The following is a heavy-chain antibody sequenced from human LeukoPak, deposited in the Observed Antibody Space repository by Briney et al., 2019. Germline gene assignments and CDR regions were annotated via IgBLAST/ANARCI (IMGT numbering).Heavy chain of an antibody. V-gene: IGHV7-4-1*02. J-gene: IGHJ4*02. D-gene: IGHD3-10*01. Sequence: ASVKLSCKASGYTFTSYAMNWVRQAPGQGLEWMGWINTNTGNPTYAQGFTGRFVFSLDTSVSTAYLQISSLKAEDTAVYYCARDGRNYYGSGSYGRNYFDYWGQGTLVTVSS. CDR2: INTNTGNP. CDR1: GYTFTSYA. CDR3: ARDGRNYYGSGSYGRNYFDY.